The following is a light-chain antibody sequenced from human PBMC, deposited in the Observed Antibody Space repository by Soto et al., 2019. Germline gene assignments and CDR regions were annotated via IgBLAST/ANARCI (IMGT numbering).Light chain of an antibody. CDR3: QHYSSQT. Sequence: EVVLTQSPGTLSLSPGERATLSCRASQSVSSNYLAWYQQRPGQDPSLHIYGATSTAPGIPDRFSGTGSGTDFTLTISRLEPEDSAVYFCQHYSSQTFGQGTKVELK. CDR2: GAT. CDR1: QSVSSNY. J-gene: IGKJ1*01. V-gene: IGKV3-20*01.